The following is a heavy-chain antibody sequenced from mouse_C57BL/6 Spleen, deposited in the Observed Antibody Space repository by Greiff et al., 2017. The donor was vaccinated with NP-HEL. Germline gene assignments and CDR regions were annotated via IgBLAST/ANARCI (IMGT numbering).Heavy chain of an antibody. CDR3: ARGDNYYGSSSYYFDY. Sequence: EVKLMESGGGLVKPGGSLKLSCAASGFTFSDYGMHWVRQAPEKGLEWVAYISSGSSTIYYADTVKGRFTISRDNAKNTLFLQMTSLRSEDTAMYYCARGDNYYGSSSYYFDYWGQGTTLTVSS. J-gene: IGHJ2*01. D-gene: IGHD1-1*01. V-gene: IGHV5-17*01. CDR2: ISSGSSTI. CDR1: GFTFSDYG.